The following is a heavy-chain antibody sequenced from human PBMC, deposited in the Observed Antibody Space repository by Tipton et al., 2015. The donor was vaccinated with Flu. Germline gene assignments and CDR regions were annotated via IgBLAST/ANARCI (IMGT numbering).Heavy chain of an antibody. J-gene: IGHJ5*02. D-gene: IGHD2/OR15-2a*01. Sequence: TLSLTCTVSGGSISSYYWSWIRQPPGKGLEWIGYIYYSGSTNYNPSLKSRVTISVDTSKNQFSLKLSSVTAADTAVYYCARVPTLYNWFDPWGQGTLVTVSS. CDR3: ARVPTLYNWFDP. CDR1: GGSISSYY. CDR2: IYYSGST. V-gene: IGHV4-59*01.